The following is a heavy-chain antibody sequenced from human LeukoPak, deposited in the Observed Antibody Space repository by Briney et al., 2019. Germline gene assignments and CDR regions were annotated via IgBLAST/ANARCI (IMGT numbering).Heavy chain of an antibody. CDR2: ISYSGYT. D-gene: IGHD2-15*01. V-gene: IGHV4-30-4*01. J-gene: IGHJ5*02. CDR1: GDSISSGDYY. Sequence: MASETLSLTCSVSGDSISSGDYYWGWLRQPPGKGLDWIGYISYSGYTYYNPSLKSRVTISVDTSENQFSLKLISVTAADTAVYYCARESSASFCSGGSCYLAPWFAPWGQGTLVTVSS. CDR3: ARESSASFCSGGSCYLAPWFAP.